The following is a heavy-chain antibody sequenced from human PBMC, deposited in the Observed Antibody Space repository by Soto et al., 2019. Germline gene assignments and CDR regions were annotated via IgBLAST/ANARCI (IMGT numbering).Heavy chain of an antibody. D-gene: IGHD6-6*01. CDR3: AKVPSPFYGMDV. CDR2: ISNDGSKK. J-gene: IGHJ6*02. Sequence: GGSLRLSCAASGFTFSDFAMHWVRQAPGKGLEWVAVISNDGSKKYHTDSVRRRFTISRDNSKNTLYLQMKSLRAEDTSVYYCAKVPSPFYGMDVWGQGTTVTVSS. CDR1: GFTFSDFA. V-gene: IGHV3-30*18.